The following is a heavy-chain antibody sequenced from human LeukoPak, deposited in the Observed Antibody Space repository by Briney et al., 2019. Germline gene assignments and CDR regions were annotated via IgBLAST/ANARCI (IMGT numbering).Heavy chain of an antibody. Sequence: SETLSLTCAVYGGSFSVYYWSWIRQPPGKGLEWIGEINHSGSTNYNPSLKGRVTISVDTSKNQFSLKLSSATAADTAVYYCARGNYDFWSGWVIFDYWGQGTLVTVSS. CDR3: ARGNYDFWSGWVIFDY. CDR1: GGSFSVYY. J-gene: IGHJ4*02. CDR2: INHSGST. V-gene: IGHV4-34*01. D-gene: IGHD3-3*01.